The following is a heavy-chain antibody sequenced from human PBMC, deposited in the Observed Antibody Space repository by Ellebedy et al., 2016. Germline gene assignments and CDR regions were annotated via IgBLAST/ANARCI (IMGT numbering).Heavy chain of an antibody. CDR2: VFYGGST. CDR3: ARETYGGNSGYYMDV. D-gene: IGHD4-23*01. V-gene: IGHV4-59*02. CDR1: GGSVDTYY. J-gene: IGHJ6*03. Sequence: SETLSLTXTVSGGSVDTYYWTWIRQSPGKGLEWIGYVFYGGSTKYNRSLRSRVTISLDTAKNQFSLRLTSVAAADTAVYFCARETYGGNSGYYMDVWGKGTTVTVSS.